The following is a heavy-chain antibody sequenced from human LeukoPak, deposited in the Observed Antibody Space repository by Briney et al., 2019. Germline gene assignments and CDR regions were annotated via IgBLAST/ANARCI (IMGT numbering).Heavy chain of an antibody. D-gene: IGHD6-13*01. J-gene: IGHJ3*02. Sequence: GGSLRLSCAASGFTFSSYAMSWVRQAPGKGLEWVSVISGSGGNIYNADSVKGRFTISRDNSKNTLYLQMNSLRAEDTAVYYCAKFPGIAAAGYDAFDIWGQGTMVTVSS. CDR2: ISGSGGNI. CDR3: AKFPGIAAAGYDAFDI. CDR1: GFTFSSYA. V-gene: IGHV3-23*01.